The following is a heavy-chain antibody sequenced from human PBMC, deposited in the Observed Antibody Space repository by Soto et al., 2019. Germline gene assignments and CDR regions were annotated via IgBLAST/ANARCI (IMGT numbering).Heavy chain of an antibody. D-gene: IGHD6-19*01. CDR1: GVSISSAF. Sequence: SETLSLTCSVSGVSISSAFWSWIRQPAGKGLEYIGRFYADTSANENPSLKSRLSMSRDMSRNQLSLRLTSVTAADTGVYYCVTDRVALAGFGVWGHGTLVTVSS. CDR3: VTDRVALAGFGV. J-gene: IGHJ4*01. V-gene: IGHV4-4*07. CDR2: FYADTSA.